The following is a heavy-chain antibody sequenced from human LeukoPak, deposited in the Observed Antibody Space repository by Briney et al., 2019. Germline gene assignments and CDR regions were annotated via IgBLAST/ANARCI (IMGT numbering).Heavy chain of an antibody. CDR3: AKDQGGSYSYFDY. CDR2: IWYDGSNK. J-gene: IGHJ4*02. D-gene: IGHD1-26*01. V-gene: IGHV3-33*06. Sequence: PGGSLRLSCAASGFTFSSYGMHWLRQAPGKGLEWVAVIWYDGSNKYYADSVKGRFTISRDNSKNTLYLQMNSLRAEDTAVYYCAKDQGGSYSYFDYWGQGTLVTVSS. CDR1: GFTFSSYG.